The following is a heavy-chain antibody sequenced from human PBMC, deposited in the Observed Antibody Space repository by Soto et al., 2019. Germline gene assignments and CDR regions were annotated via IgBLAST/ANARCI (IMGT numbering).Heavy chain of an antibody. CDR3: ARDPGYGALDY. Sequence: PGGSLRLSCAASGFTFSATWMSWVRQTPGKGLEWVALIKEDGSVTSYVGSVKGRFTVSRDNAKNSLYLQMSSLRGDDTAVYYCARDPGYGALDYWGQGTLVTVSS. J-gene: IGHJ4*02. V-gene: IGHV3-7*01. D-gene: IGHD4-17*01. CDR1: GFTFSATW. CDR2: IKEDGSVT.